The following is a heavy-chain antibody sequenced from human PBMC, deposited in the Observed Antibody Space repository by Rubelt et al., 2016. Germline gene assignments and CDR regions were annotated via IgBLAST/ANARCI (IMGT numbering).Heavy chain of an antibody. V-gene: IGHV1-2*06. CDR2: IDPNSGAT. D-gene: IGHD3-3*01. J-gene: IGHJ3*02. CDR1: GYTFIDYY. CDR3: AKVRRPGMVASATFDI. Sequence: QVQLVQSGAEVKKPGASMKVSCKASGYTFIDYYIHWMRQAPGQGLEWMGRIDPNSGATHYTQIFQGKVPLTRDTPVRTAFMELGSRTTGETAIYFCAKVRRPGMVASATFDIWGQGTMVTVSS.